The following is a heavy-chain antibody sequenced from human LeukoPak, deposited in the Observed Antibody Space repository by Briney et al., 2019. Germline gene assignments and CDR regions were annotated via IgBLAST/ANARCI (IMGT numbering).Heavy chain of an antibody. V-gene: IGHV3-33*07. Sequence: GGSLRLSCAASGFTFSSYGMYWVRQAPGKGLEWVAVIWYDGSNKYYADSVKGRFTISRDNSKNTLYLQMNSLRAEDTAVYYCAREGLRRAFDIWGQGTMVTVSS. D-gene: IGHD5-12*01. CDR3: AREGLRRAFDI. CDR2: IWYDGSNK. J-gene: IGHJ3*02. CDR1: GFTFSSYG.